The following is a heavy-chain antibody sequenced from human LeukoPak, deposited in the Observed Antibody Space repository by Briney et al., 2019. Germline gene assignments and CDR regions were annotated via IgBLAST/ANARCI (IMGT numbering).Heavy chain of an antibody. CDR3: AKGLREWRVPFSS. V-gene: IGHV3-23*01. CDR2: ISRSGGST. J-gene: IGHJ4*02. Sequence: PGGSLRLSCAASGFTFSSYAMSWVRQAPGKALEWVSAISRSGGSTYYADSVKGQFTISRDNSKNTLYLQMNSLRAEDTAVYYCAKGLREWRVPFSSWGQGTLVTVSS. D-gene: IGHD6-19*01. CDR1: GFTFSSYA.